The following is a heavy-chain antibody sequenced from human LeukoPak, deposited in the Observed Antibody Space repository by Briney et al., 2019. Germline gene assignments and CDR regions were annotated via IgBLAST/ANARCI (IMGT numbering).Heavy chain of an antibody. J-gene: IGHJ6*02. CDR3: ASPGHSSGWYNYYYYYGMDV. CDR2: IIPIFGTA. CDR1: GGTFSSYA. V-gene: IGHV1-69*13. Sequence: SVKVSCKASGGTFSSYAISWVRQAPGQGLEWMGGIIPIFGTANYAQKYQGRVTITADESTSTAYMELSSLRSEDTAVYYCASPGHSSGWYNYYYYYGMDVWGQGTTVTVSS. D-gene: IGHD6-19*01.